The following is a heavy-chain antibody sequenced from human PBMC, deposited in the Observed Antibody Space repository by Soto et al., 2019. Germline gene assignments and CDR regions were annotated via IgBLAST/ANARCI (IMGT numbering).Heavy chain of an antibody. D-gene: IGHD3-22*01. V-gene: IGHV3-33*01. Sequence: QVQLVESGGGVVQPGKSLRLSCEASGFTFSSYGMHWVRQAPGKGLEWVAVIWYDGSNTFHADSVRGRFTISRDTSKNTLYLQMNNLRADDTAVYYCARDGGYKVTTTYYYHGMDVWGRGTTVTVSS. CDR3: ARDGGYKVTTTYYYHGMDV. J-gene: IGHJ6*02. CDR1: GFTFSSYG. CDR2: IWYDGSNT.